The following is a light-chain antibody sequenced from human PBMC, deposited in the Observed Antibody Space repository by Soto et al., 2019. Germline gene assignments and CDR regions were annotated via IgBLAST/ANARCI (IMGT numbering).Light chain of an antibody. V-gene: IGKV3-11*01. CDR1: QSVSTD. CDR2: GAS. J-gene: IGKJ1*01. Sequence: EIVLTQSPATLSVSPGERATRSCRASQSVSTDLAWYQQKPGQAPRLLIYGASNRATGIPARFSGGGSGTDFNLTISSLEPEDFAVYYCQQRSDWPWTFGQGTKVEIK. CDR3: QQRSDWPWT.